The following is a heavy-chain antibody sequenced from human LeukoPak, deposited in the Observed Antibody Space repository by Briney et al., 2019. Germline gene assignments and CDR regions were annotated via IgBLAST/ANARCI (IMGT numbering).Heavy chain of an antibody. J-gene: IGHJ4*02. V-gene: IGHV3-48*03. Sequence: GGSLRLSCAASGFTFSSYEMNWVRQAPGKGLEWVSYISSSGSTIYYADSVKGRFTISRDNAKNSLSLQMNSLRAEDTAVYYCVYSGDYEKGYWGQGTLVTVSS. CDR2: ISSSGSTI. CDR1: GFTFSSYE. CDR3: VYSGDYEKGY. D-gene: IGHD4-17*01.